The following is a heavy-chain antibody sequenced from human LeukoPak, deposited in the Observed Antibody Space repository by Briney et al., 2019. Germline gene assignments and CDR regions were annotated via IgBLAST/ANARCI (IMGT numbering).Heavy chain of an antibody. J-gene: IGHJ4*02. CDR1: GFTFSSHG. D-gene: IGHD5-24*01. Sequence: QAGGSLRLSCVASGFTFSSHGMHWVRQAPGKGLEWVSSLYFDGSHQNYADSVKGRFTISRDNSKNTLYLQMNRLRPEDSAVYYCARGPSARDGHNLDFWGQGTQVTASS. V-gene: IGHV3-30*12. CDR3: ARGPSARDGHNLDF. CDR2: LYFDGSHQ.